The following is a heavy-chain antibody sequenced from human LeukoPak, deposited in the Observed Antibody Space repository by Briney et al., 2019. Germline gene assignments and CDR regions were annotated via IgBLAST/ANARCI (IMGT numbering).Heavy chain of an antibody. Sequence: PGRSLRLSCAASRFTLSRHAMHWVRQAPGKGLEWVTLLSYDGSNKYYADSVKGRFTISRDNSKNTLYLQMNSLRAEDTAVYYCARVGEVATINYEFDYWGQGTLVTVSS. CDR2: LSYDGSNK. V-gene: IGHV3-30-3*01. CDR1: RFTLSRHA. D-gene: IGHD5-12*01. J-gene: IGHJ4*02. CDR3: ARVGEVATINYEFDY.